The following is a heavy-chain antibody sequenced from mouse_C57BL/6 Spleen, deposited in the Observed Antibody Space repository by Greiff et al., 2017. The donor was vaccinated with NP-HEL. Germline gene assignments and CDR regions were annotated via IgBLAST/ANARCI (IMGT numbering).Heavy chain of an antibody. CDR1: GYSITSGYY. V-gene: IGHV3-6*01. Sequence: EVQLVESGPGLVKPSQSLSLTCSVTGYSITSGYYWNWIRQFPGNKLEWMSYISYDGSNNYNPSLKNRISITRDTSKNQFFLKLNSVTTEDTATYYCARGGGYFDVWGTGTTVTVSS. CDR2: ISYDGSN. CDR3: ARGGGYFDV. J-gene: IGHJ1*03.